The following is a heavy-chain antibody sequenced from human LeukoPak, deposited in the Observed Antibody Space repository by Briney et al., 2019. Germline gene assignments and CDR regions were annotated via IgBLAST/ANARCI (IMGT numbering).Heavy chain of an antibody. D-gene: IGHD5-24*01. CDR1: GFTFFSYS. V-gene: IGHV3-30*03. J-gene: IGHJ4*02. Sequence: GGSLRLSCAASGFTFFSYSMHWVRQAPGKGLEWVAVISYDGSNKYYADSVKGRFTISRDNSKNTLYLQINSLRVEDTAVYYCAPEGDGYILFDYWGQGTLVTVSS. CDR3: APEGDGYILFDY. CDR2: ISYDGSNK.